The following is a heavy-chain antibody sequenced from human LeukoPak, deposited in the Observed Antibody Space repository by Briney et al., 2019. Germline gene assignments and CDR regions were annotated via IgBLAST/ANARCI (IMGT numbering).Heavy chain of an antibody. CDR3: VRDDDRPDNVLEY. CDR2: IKQDGSEK. Sequence: GGSLILSCASSGFTFSIYWMSSVRQAPGKGLGWVANIKQDGSEKYYVDSVKVRFTISRDNANNSLYRQMNSRRAEDTSVYDCVRDDDRPDNVLEYWGAGTLGTVSS. J-gene: IGHJ4*01. CDR1: GFTFSIYW. D-gene: IGHD3-16*01. V-gene: IGHV3-7*01.